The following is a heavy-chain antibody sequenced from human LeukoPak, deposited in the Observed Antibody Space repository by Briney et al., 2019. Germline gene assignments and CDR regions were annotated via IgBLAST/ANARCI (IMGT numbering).Heavy chain of an antibody. V-gene: IGHV1-69*13. J-gene: IGHJ6*02. D-gene: IGHD3-22*01. Sequence: AASVKVSCTASGGTFSSYAISWVRQAPGQGPEWMGWMNPNSGNTGYAQKFQGRVTITADESTSTAYMELSSLRSEDTAVYYCARFDSCGYYPYYYYGMDVWGQGTTVTVSS. CDR3: ARFDSCGYYPYYYYGMDV. CDR2: MNPNSGNT. CDR1: GGTFSSYA.